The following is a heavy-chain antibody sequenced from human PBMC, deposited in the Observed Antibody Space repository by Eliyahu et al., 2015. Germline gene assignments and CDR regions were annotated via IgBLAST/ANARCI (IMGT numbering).Heavy chain of an antibody. CDR2: INPSGGST. Sequence: QVQLVQSGAEVKKPGASVKVSCKASGYTFTSYYMHWVRQAPGQGLEWMGIINPSGGSTSYAQKFQGRVTMTRDTSTSTVYMELSSLRSEDTAVYYCARGVVVAAREDYYYGMDVWGQGTTVTVSS. CDR1: GYTFTSYY. D-gene: IGHD2-15*01. J-gene: IGHJ6*02. CDR3: ARGVVVAAREDYYYGMDV. V-gene: IGHV1-46*03.